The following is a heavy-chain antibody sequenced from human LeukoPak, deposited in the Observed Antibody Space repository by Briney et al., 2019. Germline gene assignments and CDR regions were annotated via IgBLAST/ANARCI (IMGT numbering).Heavy chain of an antibody. Sequence: LRLSCAASGFTFSSYSMNWGRRAPGKGVGWVSSISSSSSYIYYSDSVKGRFTISRDNAKNSLYLQMNSLRAEDTAVYYCARDRVATDLFDYWGQGTLVTVSS. V-gene: IGHV3-21*01. J-gene: IGHJ4*02. CDR1: GFTFSSYS. CDR3: ARDRVATDLFDY. CDR2: ISSSSSYI.